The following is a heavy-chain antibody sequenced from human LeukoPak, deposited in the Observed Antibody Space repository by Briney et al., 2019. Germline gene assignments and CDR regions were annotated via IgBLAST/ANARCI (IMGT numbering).Heavy chain of an antibody. CDR1: GFTFSSYA. Sequence: PGGSLRLSCAASGFTFSSYAMSWVRQAPGKGLEWVSAISGSGGSTYYADPVKGRFTISRDNSKNTLYLQMNSLRAEDTAVYYCAKRETYYYGSGSYFLYWGQGTLVTVSS. CDR3: AKRETYYYGSGSYFLY. J-gene: IGHJ4*02. V-gene: IGHV3-23*01. D-gene: IGHD3-10*01. CDR2: ISGSGGST.